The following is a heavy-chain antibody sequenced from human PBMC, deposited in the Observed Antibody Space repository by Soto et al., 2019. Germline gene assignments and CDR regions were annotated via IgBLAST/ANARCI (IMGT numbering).Heavy chain of an antibody. D-gene: IGHD3-16*01. V-gene: IGHV3-43*01. CDR3: AKGGDYWYFEL. Sequence: EMQLVESGGVVVQPGGSLRLSCAASGFTFDDYTMHWVRQVPGKGLDWVSTISWDGGTTYYADSVKGRFTISRDNSKNSLYLQMNGLRTEDSALYYCAKGGDYWYFELWGRGTLATVSS. CDR2: ISWDGGTT. CDR1: GFTFDDYT. J-gene: IGHJ2*01.